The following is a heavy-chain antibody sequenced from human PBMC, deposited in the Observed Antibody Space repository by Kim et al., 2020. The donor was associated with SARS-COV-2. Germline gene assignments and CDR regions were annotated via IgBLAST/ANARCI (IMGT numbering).Heavy chain of an antibody. V-gene: IGHV3-53*01. J-gene: IGHJ4*02. Sequence: GITNFAESVKGRFSISRDTPKNTVYLQLTNLRPEDTAVYYCARSSGGTFDYWGQGTLVTVSS. D-gene: IGHD1-1*01. CDR2: GIT. CDR3: ARSSGGTFDY.